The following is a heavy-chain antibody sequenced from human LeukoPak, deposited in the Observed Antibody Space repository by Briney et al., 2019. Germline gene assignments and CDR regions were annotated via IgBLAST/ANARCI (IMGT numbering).Heavy chain of an antibody. CDR2: IWYSGSKK. Sequence: PGGSLRPSCAASGFTFSTYGMHWGRQAPGKGLEWGAVIWYSGSKKYYADSVKGRFTISRDNSKNTLYLQMNSLRAEDTAVYYCARAPTSYYYFDYWGQGTLVTVSS. J-gene: IGHJ4*02. CDR3: ARAPTSYYYFDY. CDR1: GFTFSTYG. V-gene: IGHV3-33*01. D-gene: IGHD1-26*01.